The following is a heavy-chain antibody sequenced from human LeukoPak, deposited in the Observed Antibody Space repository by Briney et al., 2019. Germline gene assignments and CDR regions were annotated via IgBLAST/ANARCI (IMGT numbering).Heavy chain of an antibody. CDR3: ARGEAAALTYFDS. CDR1: GYTFRRYS. J-gene: IGHJ4*02. CDR2: IIPVFRTA. Sequence: SVKVSCKASGYTFRRYSISWVRQAPGQGLEWLGGIIPVFRTANYAQKFQGRVTITADKSTTTAYMELRSLRSEDTAIYYCARGEAAALTYFDSWGQGTKVTVSS. D-gene: IGHD6-13*01. V-gene: IGHV1-69*06.